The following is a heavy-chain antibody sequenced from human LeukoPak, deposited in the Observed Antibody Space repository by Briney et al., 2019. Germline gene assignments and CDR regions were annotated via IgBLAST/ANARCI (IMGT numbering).Heavy chain of an antibody. CDR3: ARGDGSGNSYGLIHDH. CDR1: GYSFTGYY. J-gene: IGHJ4*02. V-gene: IGHV1-2*02. Sequence: ASVKVSCKASGYSFTGYYMHWVRQAPGQGLEWMGWLNPNTGGTNYAQKFQGRVTMTRYTSISTGYMELGRLTSDDTAVYYCARGDGSGNSYGLIHDHWGREPWSSSPQ. CDR2: LNPNTGGT. D-gene: IGHD3-10*01.